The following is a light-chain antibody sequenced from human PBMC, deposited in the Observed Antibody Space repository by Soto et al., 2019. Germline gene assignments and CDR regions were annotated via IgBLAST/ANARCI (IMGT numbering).Light chain of an antibody. CDR3: QQHNTYPWT. Sequence: QVTQSPSTLSASVGDRVTITCRASQSVSAWLAWYQQKPGRAPKVLIYGASSLASGVPSRFSGSGSGTDLNLTISSLQPDDFATYYCQQHNTYPWTFGQGTKVHIK. CDR1: QSVSAW. V-gene: IGKV1-5*01. J-gene: IGKJ1*01. CDR2: GAS.